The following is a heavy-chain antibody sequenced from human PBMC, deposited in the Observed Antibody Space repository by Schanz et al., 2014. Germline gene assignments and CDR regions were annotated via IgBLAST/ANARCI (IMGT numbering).Heavy chain of an antibody. CDR1: RSTFSSYT. CDR2: FIPILDVG. V-gene: IGHV1-69*08. Sequence: QVQLVQSGAEVKKPGSSVKVSCKASRSTFSSYTISWVRQARGQGLEWVGRFIPILDVGNYAQQFQGRVTFTADKSTSTAYMELSSLRYEDTALYYCARDLTVDTGYVVHYYYYGMDVWGQGTTVTVS. CDR3: ARDLTVDTGYVVHYYYYGMDV. D-gene: IGHD5-12*01. J-gene: IGHJ6*02.